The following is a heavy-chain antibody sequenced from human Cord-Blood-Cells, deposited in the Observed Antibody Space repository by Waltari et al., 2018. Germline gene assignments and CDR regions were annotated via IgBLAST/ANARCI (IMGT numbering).Heavy chain of an antibody. D-gene: IGHD6-13*01. V-gene: IGHV3-43D*04. CDR1: GFTFDDYA. J-gene: IGHJ5*02. CDR3: ARGGSPLAAAGNWFDP. CDR2: ISWDGGST. Sequence: EVQLVESGGVVVQPGGSLRLSCAASGFTFDDYAMHWVRQAPGKGLEWVSLISWDGGSTYYADSVKGRFTISIDNSKNSLYLQMNSLRAEDTALYYCARGGSPLAAAGNWFDPWGQGTLVTVSS.